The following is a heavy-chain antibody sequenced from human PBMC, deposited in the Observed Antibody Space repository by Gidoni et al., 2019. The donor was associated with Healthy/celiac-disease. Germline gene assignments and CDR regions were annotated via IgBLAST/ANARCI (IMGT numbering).Heavy chain of an antibody. CDR3: AKGGPGIAVAIDY. CDR1: GFTFEDYA. D-gene: IGHD6-19*01. J-gene: IGHJ4*02. V-gene: IGHV3-9*01. Sequence: EVQLLESEADLVQQCRSLRLYSAPSGFTFEDYAMHWVRQAPGKGLEWVSGISWNSGSIGYADSVKGRFTISRDNAKNSLYLQMNSLRAEDTALYYCAKGGPGIAVAIDYWGQGTLVTVSS. CDR2: ISWNSGSI.